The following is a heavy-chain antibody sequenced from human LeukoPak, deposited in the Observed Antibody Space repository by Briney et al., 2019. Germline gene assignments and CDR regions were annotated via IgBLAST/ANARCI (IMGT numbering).Heavy chain of an antibody. D-gene: IGHD5-18*01. J-gene: IGHJ3*02. CDR3: ARSRSGYSYDHAAFEI. CDR1: GGSFSGYY. CDR2: INHSGST. Sequence: ASETLSLTCAVYGGSFSGYYWSWIRQPPGKGLEWIGEINHSGSTNYNPSLRSRVTISVDTSRNQFSLKLSSVTAADTAVYYCARSRSGYSYDHAAFEIWGQGTMVTVSS. V-gene: IGHV4-34*01.